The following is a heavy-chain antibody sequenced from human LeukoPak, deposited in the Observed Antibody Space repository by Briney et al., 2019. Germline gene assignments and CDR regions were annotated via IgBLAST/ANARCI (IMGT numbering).Heavy chain of an antibody. D-gene: IGHD3-10*01. CDR3: AKDGVVRGLGPYYFDS. Sequence: GGSLRLSCAASGFTFTSYAVSWVRQAPGKGLEWVSTISYSGGTTYHTDSVKGRFTISRDISKNTVYLQMNSLKAEDTAVYYCAKDGVVRGLGPYYFDSWGQGSLVTVSS. CDR2: ISYSGGTT. V-gene: IGHV3-23*01. J-gene: IGHJ4*02. CDR1: GFTFTSYA.